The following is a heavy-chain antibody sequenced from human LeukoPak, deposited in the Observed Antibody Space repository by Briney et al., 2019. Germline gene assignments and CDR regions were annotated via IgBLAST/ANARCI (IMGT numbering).Heavy chain of an antibody. D-gene: IGHD4-17*01. CDR2: INPNSGGT. J-gene: IGHJ5*02. Sequence: ASVKVSCKASGYTFTVYYMHWVRQAPGQGLEWMGWINPNSGGTNYAQKFQGRVTMTRDTSISTACMELSRLRSDDTAVYYCARGRGGTVTTNLNWFDPWGQGTLVTVSS. CDR3: ARGRGGTVTTNLNWFDP. V-gene: IGHV1-2*02. CDR1: GYTFTVYY.